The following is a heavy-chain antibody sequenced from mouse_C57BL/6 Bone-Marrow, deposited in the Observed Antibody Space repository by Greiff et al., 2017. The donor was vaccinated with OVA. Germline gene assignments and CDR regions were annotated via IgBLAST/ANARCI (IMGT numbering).Heavy chain of an antibody. D-gene: IGHD1-1*01. V-gene: IGHV1-64*01. Sequence: QVQLQQPGAELVKPGASVKLSCKASGYTFPSYWMHWVKQRPGQGLEWIGMIHPNSGSTNYNEKFKSKATLTVDKSSSTAYMQLSSLTSEDSAVYYCANYYGSSYWYFDVWGTGTTVTVSS. J-gene: IGHJ1*03. CDR1: GYTFPSYW. CDR3: ANYYGSSYWYFDV. CDR2: IHPNSGST.